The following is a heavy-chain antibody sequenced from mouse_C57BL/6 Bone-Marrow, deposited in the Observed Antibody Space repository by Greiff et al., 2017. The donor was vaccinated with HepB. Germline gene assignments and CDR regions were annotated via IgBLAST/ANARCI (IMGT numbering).Heavy chain of an antibody. V-gene: IGHV1-81*01. Sequence: QVQLKQSGAELARPGASVKLSCKASGYTFTSYGISWVKQRTGQGLEWIGEIYPRSGNTYYNEKFKGKATLTADKSSSTAYMELRSLTSEDSAVYVCARYDYAVPFAYWGQGTLVTVSA. CDR2: IYPRSGNT. D-gene: IGHD2-4*01. CDR1: GYTFTSYG. CDR3: ARYDYAVPFAY. J-gene: IGHJ3*01.